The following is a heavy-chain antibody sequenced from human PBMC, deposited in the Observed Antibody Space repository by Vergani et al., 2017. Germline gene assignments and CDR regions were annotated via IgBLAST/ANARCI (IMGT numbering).Heavy chain of an antibody. CDR3: ARDLRLLYNRFDP. J-gene: IGHJ5*02. CDR2: TWYDGNNK. CDR1: GFTFNQYG. D-gene: IGHD1-14*01. V-gene: IGHV3-33*01. Sequence: QVQLVESGGGVVQPGRSLRLSCAESGFTFNQYGMHWVRQAPGKGLEWVAVTWYDGNNKQYADSVKGRFTISRDNSKSTMYLQMNSLREEDTGVYYCARDLRLLYNRFDPWGQGTLVTVSS.